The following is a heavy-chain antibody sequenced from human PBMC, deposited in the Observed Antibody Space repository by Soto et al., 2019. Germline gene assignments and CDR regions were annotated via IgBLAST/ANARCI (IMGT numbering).Heavy chain of an antibody. D-gene: IGHD2-2*01. CDR1: GFTFSSYS. CDR3: ARDGCSSTSCHGGMDV. J-gene: IGHJ6*02. Sequence: PGGSLRLSCAASGFTFSSYSMNWVRQAPGKGLEWVSSISSSSSYIYYADSVKGRFTISRDNAKNSLYLQMNCLRAEDTAVYYCARDGCSSTSCHGGMDVWGQGTKVTVSS. CDR2: ISSSSSYI. V-gene: IGHV3-21*01.